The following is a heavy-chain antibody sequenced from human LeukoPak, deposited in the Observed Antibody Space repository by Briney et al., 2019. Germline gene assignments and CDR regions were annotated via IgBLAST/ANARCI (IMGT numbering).Heavy chain of an antibody. Sequence: SGTLSLTCTVSGVSISNYYWSWVRQPPGKGLEWIGYVYYSGSTNYNPSLRSRVTISVDTSTNQFSLKLSSVTAAHTAVYFCARGPYSNDSSGAFDIWGQGTLVTVSS. V-gene: IGHV4-59*08. CDR2: VYYSGST. J-gene: IGHJ3*02. CDR1: GVSISNYY. D-gene: IGHD3-22*01. CDR3: ARGPYSNDSSGAFDI.